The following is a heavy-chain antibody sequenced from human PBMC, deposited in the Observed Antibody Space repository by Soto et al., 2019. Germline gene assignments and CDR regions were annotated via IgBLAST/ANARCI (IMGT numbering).Heavy chain of an antibody. CDR2: ISGSGGST. CDR1: GFTFSSYA. D-gene: IGHD1-26*01. Sequence: PGGSLRLSCAASGFTFSSYAMSWVRQAPGKGLEWVSAISGSGGSTYYADPVKGRFTISRDNSKNTLYLQMNSLRAEDTAVYYCAKHPYSDSYLVWFDTWGQGTLLTVSS. CDR3: AKHPYSDSYLVWFDT. J-gene: IGHJ5*02. V-gene: IGHV3-23*01.